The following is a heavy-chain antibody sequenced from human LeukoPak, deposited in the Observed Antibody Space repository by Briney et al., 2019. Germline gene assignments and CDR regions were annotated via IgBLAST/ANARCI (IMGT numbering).Heavy chain of an antibody. CDR3: ARDEIPSYRSGGSCYSAGYFDY. D-gene: IGHD2-15*01. Sequence: ASVKVSCKASGYTFTSYYMHWVRQAPGQGLEWMGIINPSGGSTSYAQKFQGRVTMTRDTSTSTVYMELSSLRSEDTAVYYCARDEIPSYRSGGSCYSAGYFDYWGQGTLVTVSS. CDR1: GYTFTSYY. J-gene: IGHJ4*02. V-gene: IGHV1-46*03. CDR2: INPSGGST.